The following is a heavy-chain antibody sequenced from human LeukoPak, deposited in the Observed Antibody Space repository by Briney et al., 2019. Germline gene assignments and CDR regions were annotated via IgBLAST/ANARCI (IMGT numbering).Heavy chain of an antibody. V-gene: IGHV3-33*01. Sequence: GGSLRLSCAASGFTFSSYGMEWVRQAPGKGLEWVAVIWYDGSNKYYADSVKGRFTISRDNSKNTVSLQMNSLRAEDTAVYYCARLGSRWSFDYWGQGTLVTVSS. CDR2: IWYDGSNK. CDR1: GFTFSSYG. CDR3: ARLGSRWSFDY. D-gene: IGHD3-16*01. J-gene: IGHJ4*02.